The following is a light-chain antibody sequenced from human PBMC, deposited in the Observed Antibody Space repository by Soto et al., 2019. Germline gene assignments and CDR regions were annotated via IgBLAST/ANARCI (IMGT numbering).Light chain of an antibody. CDR2: GAS. J-gene: IGKJ2*01. Sequence: EIVLTQSPGTLSLSPGERATLSCMASQSVSSSYLAWYQQKPGQAPRLLIYGASSRATGIPDRFSGSGSGTDFTLTFSRLEPEDFAVYYCQQYGSSPPYTFGQGTKLEIK. V-gene: IGKV3-20*01. CDR1: QSVSSSY. CDR3: QQYGSSPPYT.